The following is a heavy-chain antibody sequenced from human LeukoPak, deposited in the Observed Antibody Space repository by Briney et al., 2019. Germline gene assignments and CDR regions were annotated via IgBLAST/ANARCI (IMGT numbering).Heavy chain of an antibody. V-gene: IGHV4-39*01. J-gene: IGHJ4*02. Sequence: SETLSLTCTVSGGSISSSSYYWGWIRQPPGKGLEWIGSIYYSGSTYYNPSLKSRVTISVDTSKNQFSLKLSSVTAADTAVYYCARQYCGGDCYSLDYWGPGKLVAVSS. CDR2: IYYSGST. D-gene: IGHD2-21*02. CDR1: GGSISSSSYY. CDR3: ARQYCGGDCYSLDY.